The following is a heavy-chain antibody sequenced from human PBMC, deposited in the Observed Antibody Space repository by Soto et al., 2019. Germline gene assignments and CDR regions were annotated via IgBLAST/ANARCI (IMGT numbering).Heavy chain of an antibody. J-gene: IGHJ6*02. V-gene: IGHV5-51*01. Sequence: GESLEISCQGSGYSFTRYWIGWVRQMPGKCLEWMGIIYPGDSDTRYSPSFQGQVTISADKSISTAYLQWSSLKASDTAMYYCARHGAPAGPYYYYGMDVWGQGTTVTVSS. D-gene: IGHD6-13*01. CDR3: ARHGAPAGPYYYYGMDV. CDR1: GYSFTRYW. CDR2: IYPGDSDT.